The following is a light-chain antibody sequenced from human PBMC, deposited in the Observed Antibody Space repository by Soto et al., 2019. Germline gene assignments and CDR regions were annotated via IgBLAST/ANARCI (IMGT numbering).Light chain of an antibody. CDR2: SDN. CDR1: SSNIGMNS. Sequence: QSVLTQPPSASGTPGQRVPISCSGSSSNIGMNSVSWYQHLPGTAPKVLIYSDNQRPSGVPDRFSASKSGTSASLAISGLQSEDEADYYCAAWDGSLNGPVFGGGTKVTVL. V-gene: IGLV1-44*01. J-gene: IGLJ2*01. CDR3: AAWDGSLNGPV.